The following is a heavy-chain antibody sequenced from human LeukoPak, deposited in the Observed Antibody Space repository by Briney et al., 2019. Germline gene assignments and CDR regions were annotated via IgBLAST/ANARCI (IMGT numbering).Heavy chain of an antibody. V-gene: IGHV4-34*01. CDR3: ARAAYCSSTNCYGFDY. D-gene: IGHD2-2*01. CDR1: GGSFSAFY. CDR2: VNHSGST. J-gene: IGHJ4*02. Sequence: SETLTLTCSVYGGSFSAFYWNWIRQPPGKGLEWVGEVNHSGSTYYNPSLKSRVTFSVDTSKKQFSLKLTSVTAADTAVYYCARAAYCSSTNCYGFDYWGQGTLVTVSS.